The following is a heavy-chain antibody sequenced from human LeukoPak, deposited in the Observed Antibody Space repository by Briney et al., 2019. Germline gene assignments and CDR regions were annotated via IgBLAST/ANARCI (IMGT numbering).Heavy chain of an antibody. V-gene: IGHV3-30*18. CDR2: ISYDGSNK. J-gene: IGHJ6*02. CDR3: AKDIIGYSSNVDAYGMDV. D-gene: IGHD6-13*01. Sequence: GGSLRLSCAASGFTFSSYGMHWVRQAPGKGLEWVAVISYDGSNKYYADSVKGRFTISRDNSKNTLYLQMNSLRAEDTAVYYCAKDIIGYSSNVDAYGMDVWGQGTTVTVSS. CDR1: GFTFSSYG.